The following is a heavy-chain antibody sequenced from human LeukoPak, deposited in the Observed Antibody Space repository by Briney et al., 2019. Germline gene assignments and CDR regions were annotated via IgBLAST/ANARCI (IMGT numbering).Heavy chain of an antibody. J-gene: IGHJ4*02. CDR3: ARGTYYDFWSGYQRSLSYFDY. V-gene: IGHV4-39*07. Sequence: KPSGTLSLTCTVFGGSISNSSYYWGWIRQPPGKGLEWIGSIYYSGSTYYNPSLKSRVTISVDTSKNQFSLKLSSVTAADTAVYYCARGTYYDFWSGYQRSLSYFDYWGQGTLVTVSS. CDR1: GGSISNSSYY. CDR2: IYYSGST. D-gene: IGHD3-3*01.